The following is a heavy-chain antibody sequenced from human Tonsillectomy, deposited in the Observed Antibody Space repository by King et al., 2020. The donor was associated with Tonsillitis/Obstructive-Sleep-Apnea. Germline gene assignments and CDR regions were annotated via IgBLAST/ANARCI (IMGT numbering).Heavy chain of an antibody. V-gene: IGHV3-30*04. J-gene: IGHJ1*01. D-gene: IGHD6-13*01. Sequence: QVQLVESGGGVVQPGRSLRLSCAASGFTFSNYTMHWVRQAPGKGLEWVAVISYDGSNKYYADSVKGRFTISRDNSKNTLYLQMNSLRAEDTAVYYCAREAEAGSSYFQNWGQGTLVTVSS. CDR3: AREAEAGSSYFQN. CDR2: ISYDGSNK. CDR1: GFTFSNYT.